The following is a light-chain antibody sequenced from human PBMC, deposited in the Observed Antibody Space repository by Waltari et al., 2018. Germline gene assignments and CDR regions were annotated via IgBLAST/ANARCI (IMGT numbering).Light chain of an antibody. V-gene: IGKV3-15*01. CDR1: QSVTTN. J-gene: IGKJ2*01. CDR2: GAS. Sequence: EIVMAQSPASLSVSPGERALFSCRASQSVTTNVAWYQQKPGQPPRLLIYGASTRATAIPARFSGSGSGTEFTLTITSPQSEDVGVYYCHQYNDGPPFNFGQGTKLEIK. CDR3: HQYNDGPPFN.